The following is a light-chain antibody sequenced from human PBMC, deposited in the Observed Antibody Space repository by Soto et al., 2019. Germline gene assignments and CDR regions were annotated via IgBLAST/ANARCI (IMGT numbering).Light chain of an antibody. CDR2: KAS. CDR3: QQYNCRLS. CDR1: QSISSL. J-gene: IGKJ1*01. Sequence: DIQMTQSPSTLSASVGDRVTITCRASQSISSLLAWYQQKPGKTPKLLIYKASSLESVVTSRFRGSGSGTEFTLTISSLQPAAFATYYRQQYNCRLSFGKGTKVEIK. V-gene: IGKV1-5*03.